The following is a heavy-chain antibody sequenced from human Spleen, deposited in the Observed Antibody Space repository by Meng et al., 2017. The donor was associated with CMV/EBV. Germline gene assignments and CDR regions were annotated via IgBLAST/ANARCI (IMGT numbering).Heavy chain of an antibody. CDR2: VRTKDYGGTT. D-gene: IGHD3-22*01. J-gene: IGHJ4*02. Sequence: GESLKISCAASGFMFSIYGMHWVRQAPGKGLEWVGFVRTKDYGGTTQYAASVRGRFTISRDDSRSIAYLQMNSLKTEDTAVYYCARVIGIVVLNHLDYWGQGTLVTVSS. CDR3: ARVIGIVVLNHLDY. V-gene: IGHV3-49*04. CDR1: GFMFSIYG.